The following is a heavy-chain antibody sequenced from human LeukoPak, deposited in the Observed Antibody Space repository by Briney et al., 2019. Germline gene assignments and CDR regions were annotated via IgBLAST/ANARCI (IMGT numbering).Heavy chain of an antibody. J-gene: IGHJ4*02. V-gene: IGHV1-2*02. CDR3: ARSYYDFWSGYSSRVLDY. Sequence: GASVKVSCKASGNTFTGYYMHWVRQAPGQGLEWMGWINPNSGGTNYAQKFQGRVTMTRDTSISTAYMELSRLRSDDTAVYYCARSYYDFWSGYSSRVLDYWGQGTLVTVSS. D-gene: IGHD3-3*01. CDR1: GNTFTGYY. CDR2: INPNSGGT.